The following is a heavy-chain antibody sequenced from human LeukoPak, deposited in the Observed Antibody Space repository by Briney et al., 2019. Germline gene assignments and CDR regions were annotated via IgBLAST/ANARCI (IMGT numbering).Heavy chain of an antibody. D-gene: IGHD6-13*01. CDR2: ISSSSSYI. V-gene: IGHV3-21*01. CDR3: ARDSESSSWFDY. Sequence: LGGSLRLSCAASGFTFSSYSMNWVRQAPGKGLEWVSSISSSSSYIYYADSVKGRFTISRDNAKNSLYLQMNSLGAEDTAVYYCARDSESSSWFDYWGQGTLVTVSS. CDR1: GFTFSSYS. J-gene: IGHJ4*02.